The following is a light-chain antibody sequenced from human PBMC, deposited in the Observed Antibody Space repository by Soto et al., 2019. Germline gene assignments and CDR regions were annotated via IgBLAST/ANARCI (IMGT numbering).Light chain of an antibody. V-gene: IGKV1-33*01. CDR2: DAS. CDR1: QDISNY. CDR3: QQYDNLP. Sequence: DIQMTQSPSSLSASVGDRVTITCQASQDISNYLNWYQQKPGKAPKLLIYDASNLETGVPSRFSGSGSSTDFTFTISSLQPEDNATYYCQQYDNLPLGPGTKVDIK. J-gene: IGKJ3*01.